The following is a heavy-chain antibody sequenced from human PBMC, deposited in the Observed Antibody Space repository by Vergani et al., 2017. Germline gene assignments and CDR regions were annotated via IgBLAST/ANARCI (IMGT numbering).Heavy chain of an antibody. D-gene: IGHD3-22*01. CDR3: ARDIITMIVVPFTFDP. Sequence: QVQLVQSGAEVKKPGSSVKVSCKASGGTFSSYAISWVRQAPGQGLEWMGRIIPILGIANYAQKFQCRVTITADKSTSTAYMELSSLRSEDTAVYYCARDIITMIVVPFTFDPWGQGTLVTGSS. CDR1: GGTFSSYA. J-gene: IGHJ5*02. CDR2: IIPILGIA. V-gene: IGHV1-69*04.